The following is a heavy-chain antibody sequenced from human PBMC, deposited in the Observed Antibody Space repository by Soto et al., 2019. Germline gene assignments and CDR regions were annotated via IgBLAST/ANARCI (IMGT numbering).Heavy chain of an antibody. V-gene: IGHV2-5*02. CDR3: AHRPSYCSGGSCYSGFDY. CDR1: GFSLSTSGVG. D-gene: IGHD2-15*01. J-gene: IGHJ4*02. CDR2: IYWDDDK. Sequence: QITLKESGPPLVKPTQTLTLTCTFSGFSLSTSGVGVGWIRQPPGKALEWLALIYWDDDKRYSPSLKSRLTITKDTSNNQVVLTMTNMDPVDTATYYCAHRPSYCSGGSCYSGFDYWGQGTLVTVSS.